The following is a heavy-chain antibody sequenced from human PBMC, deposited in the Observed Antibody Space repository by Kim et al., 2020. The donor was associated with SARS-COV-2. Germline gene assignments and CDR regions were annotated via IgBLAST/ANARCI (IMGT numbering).Heavy chain of an antibody. CDR3: ARGRRYGDYPPNFDY. CDR2: ISSSSSYI. J-gene: IGHJ4*02. Sequence: GGSLRLSCAASGFTFSSYSMNWVRQAPGKGLEWVSSISSSSSYIYYADSVKGRFTISRDNAKNSLYLQMNRLRAEDTAVYYCARGRRYGDYPPNFDYWGQGTLVTVSS. CDR1: GFTFSSYS. D-gene: IGHD4-17*01. V-gene: IGHV3-21*01.